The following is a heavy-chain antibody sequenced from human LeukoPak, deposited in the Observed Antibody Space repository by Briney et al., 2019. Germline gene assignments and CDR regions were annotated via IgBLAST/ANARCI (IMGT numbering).Heavy chain of an antibody. CDR2: ISYDGSNK. V-gene: IGHV3-30*03. Sequence: GGSLRLSCAASGFTFSSYGMHWVRQAPGKGLEWVAVISYDGSNKYYADSVKGRFTISRDNSKNTLYLQMNSLRAEDTAVYYCARGLWGRWFDPWGQGTLVTVSS. CDR3: ARGLWGRWFDP. J-gene: IGHJ5*02. D-gene: IGHD7-27*01. CDR1: GFTFSSYG.